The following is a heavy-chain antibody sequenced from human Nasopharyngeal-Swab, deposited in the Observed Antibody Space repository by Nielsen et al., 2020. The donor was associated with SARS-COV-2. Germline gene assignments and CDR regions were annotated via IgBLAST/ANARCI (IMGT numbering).Heavy chain of an antibody. CDR1: GFTFNNYN. CDR3: ARDGLDYDFWSAYFMDV. V-gene: IGHV3-21*01. Sequence: GGSLRLSCAASGFTFNNYNLNWVRQAPGKGLEWVSSISSSSSYIYYADLVKGRFTISRDNAKNSLYLQMNSLRAEDTAVYYCARDGLDYDFWSAYFMDVWGQGTTVTVSS. J-gene: IGHJ6*02. CDR2: ISSSSSYI. D-gene: IGHD3-3*01.